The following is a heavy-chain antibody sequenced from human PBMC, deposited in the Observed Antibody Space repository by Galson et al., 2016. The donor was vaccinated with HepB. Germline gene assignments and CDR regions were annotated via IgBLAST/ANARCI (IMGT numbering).Heavy chain of an antibody. CDR2: ISYAGSDK. D-gene: IGHD6-19*01. V-gene: IGHV3-30*18. CDR1: RFNFNNYG. CDR3: AKERVAVAVAYDYYGMDV. J-gene: IGHJ6*02. Sequence: SLRLSCAASRFNFNNYGMHWVRQAPGKGLEWVAVISYAGSDKKYADSVKGRFTISRDNSKNTLYLHMNSLRAEDTAVYYCAKERVAVAVAYDYYGMDVWGQGTTVTVSS.